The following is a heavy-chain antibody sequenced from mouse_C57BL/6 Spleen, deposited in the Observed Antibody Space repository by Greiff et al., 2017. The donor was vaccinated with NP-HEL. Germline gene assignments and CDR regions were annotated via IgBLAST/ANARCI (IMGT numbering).Heavy chain of an antibody. D-gene: IGHD1-1*01. CDR2: ISNFAYSI. Sequence: EVKLVESGGGLVQPGGSLKLSCAASGFTFSDYGMAWVRQAPRKGPEWVAFISNFAYSIYYADTVTGRFTIARENAKNTLYLEMSSLRSEDTAMYYCARRVYYGSSYDAMDYRGQGTSVTVSS. CDR3: ARRVYYGSSYDAMDY. J-gene: IGHJ4*01. V-gene: IGHV5-15*01. CDR1: GFTFSDYG.